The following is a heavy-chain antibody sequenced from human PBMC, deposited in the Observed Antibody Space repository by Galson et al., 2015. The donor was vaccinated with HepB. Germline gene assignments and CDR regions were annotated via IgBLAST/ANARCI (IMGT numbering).Heavy chain of an antibody. CDR1: GFIFRHHA. CDR2: INGRGSTR. Sequence: SLRLSCAGSGFIFRHHAMAWIRQAPGKGLEWVSGINGRGSTRSYSDAVKGRFPISRDNSKDTVFLQMDNLRAEATAVYYCVKEGSWFGGDWFDPWGQGALVTVS. J-gene: IGHJ5*02. D-gene: IGHD3-16*01. CDR3: VKEGSWFGGDWFDP. V-gene: IGHV3-23*01.